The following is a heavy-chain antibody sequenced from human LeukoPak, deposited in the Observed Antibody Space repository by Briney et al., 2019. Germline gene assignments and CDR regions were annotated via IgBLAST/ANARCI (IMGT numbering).Heavy chain of an antibody. J-gene: IGHJ4*02. CDR1: GGSISSYY. D-gene: IGHD2-2*01. CDR3: ARDGTLSSTRFDY. CDR2: IYISGST. Sequence: PSETLSLTCTVSGGSISSYYGSWIRQPAGKGLEWIGRIYISGSTNYNHSLKSRATMSVDTSKNQFSLKLSSVTAADTAVYYCARDGTLSSTRFDYWGQGTLVTVSS. V-gene: IGHV4-4*07.